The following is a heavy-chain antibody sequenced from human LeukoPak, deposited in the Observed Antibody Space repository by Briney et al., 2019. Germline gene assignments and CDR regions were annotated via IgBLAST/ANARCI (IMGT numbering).Heavy chain of an antibody. V-gene: IGHV5-51*01. D-gene: IGHD1-26*01. J-gene: IGHJ4*02. CDR3: ARHEGSGSYYSY. CDR2: ISPDDSEI. CDR1: GYSFTTYW. Sequence: GESLKISCKGSGYSFTTYWIAWVRQMPGRGLEWMGIISPDDSEIRYSPSFRGQVTISADKSTSTAYLQWSRLKASDTAIYHCARHEGSGSYYSYWGQGTLVSVSS.